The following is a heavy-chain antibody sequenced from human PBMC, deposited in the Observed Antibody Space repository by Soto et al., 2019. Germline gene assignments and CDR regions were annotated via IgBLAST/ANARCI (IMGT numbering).Heavy chain of an antibody. CDR3: AKGSIEYSASVDN. D-gene: IGHD5-12*01. CDR1: GFSFSSYA. J-gene: IGHJ4*02. CDR2: ISARGGSS. V-gene: IGHV3-23*01. Sequence: EVQLLESGGGLVQPGGSLRLSCVASGFSFSSYAMVWVRQAPGKGLEWVSVISARGGSSYFADTVKGRFTISRDNSKNLLSLEMNSLRAADTAIYFCAKGSIEYSASVDNWGQGTLVLVSS.